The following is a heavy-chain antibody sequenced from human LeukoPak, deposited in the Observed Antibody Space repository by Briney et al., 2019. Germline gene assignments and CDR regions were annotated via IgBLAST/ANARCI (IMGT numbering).Heavy chain of an antibody. J-gene: IGHJ4*02. V-gene: IGHV1-24*01. CDR3: TITMVRGVITDPDY. D-gene: IGHD3-10*01. CDR1: GYTLTELS. Sequence: ASVKVSCKVFGYTLTELSMHWVRQAPGKGLEWMGGFDPEDGETIYAQKFQGRVTMTEDTSTDTAYMELSSLRSEDTAVYYCTITMVRGVITDPDYWGQGTLVTVSS. CDR2: FDPEDGET.